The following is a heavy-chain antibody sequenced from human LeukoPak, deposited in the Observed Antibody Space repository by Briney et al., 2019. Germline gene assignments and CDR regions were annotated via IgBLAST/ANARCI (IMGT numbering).Heavy chain of an antibody. CDR2: ISYDGSNK. CDR3: AKWGYYYDSSGYSDFDI. D-gene: IGHD3-22*01. Sequence: PGRSLRLSCAASGFTFSSYGMHWVRQAPGKGLEWVAVISYDGSNKYYADSVKGRFTISRDNSKNTLYLQMNSLRAEDTAVYYCAKWGYYYDSSGYSDFDIWGQGTMVTVSS. J-gene: IGHJ3*02. CDR1: GFTFSSYG. V-gene: IGHV3-30*18.